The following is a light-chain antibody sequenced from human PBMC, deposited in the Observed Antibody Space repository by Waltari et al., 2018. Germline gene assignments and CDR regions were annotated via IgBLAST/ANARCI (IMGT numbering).Light chain of an antibody. CDR1: QSVSSSY. V-gene: IGKV3-20*01. CDR2: DAS. J-gene: IGKJ1*01. Sequence: EIVLTQSPGTLSLSPGERATLSCRASQSVSSSYLAWYQQKPDQAPRLLIYDASSRANGIPDRFSGSGSGTDFTLDISRLEPEDFAVYYCQQYGTSPPETFGQGTKVEIK. CDR3: QQYGTSPPET.